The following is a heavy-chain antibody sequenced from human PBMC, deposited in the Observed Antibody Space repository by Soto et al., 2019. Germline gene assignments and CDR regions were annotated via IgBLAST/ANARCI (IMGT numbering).Heavy chain of an antibody. CDR1: GFTFSSYA. CDR2: ISGSGGST. CDR3: AKGSAVAATFYDWFDP. J-gene: IGHJ5*02. D-gene: IGHD2-15*01. Sequence: LSLSCAASGFTFSSYAMSWVRQAPGKGLEWVSAISGSGGSTYYADSVKGRFTISRDNSKNTLYLQMNSLRAEDTAVYYCAKGSAVAATFYDWFDPWGQGTLVTVYS. V-gene: IGHV3-23*01.